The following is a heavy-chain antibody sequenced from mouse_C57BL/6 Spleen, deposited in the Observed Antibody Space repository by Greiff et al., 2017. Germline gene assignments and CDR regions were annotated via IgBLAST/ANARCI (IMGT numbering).Heavy chain of an antibody. CDR3: ARGEYYYGSSYGRFAY. V-gene: IGHV1-4*01. Sequence: QVQLTQSGAELARPGASVKMSCKASGYTFTSYTMHWVKQRPGQGLAWIGYINPSSGYTKYNQKFKDKATLTADKSSSTAYMQLSSLTSEDSAVYYCARGEYYYGSSYGRFAYWGQGTLVTVSA. CDR2: INPSSGYT. J-gene: IGHJ3*01. D-gene: IGHD1-1*01. CDR1: GYTFTSYT.